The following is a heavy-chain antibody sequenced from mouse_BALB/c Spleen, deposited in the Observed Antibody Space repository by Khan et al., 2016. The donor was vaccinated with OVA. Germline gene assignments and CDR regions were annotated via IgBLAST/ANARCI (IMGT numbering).Heavy chain of an antibody. CDR1: GYSIASDYA. Sequence: EVQLQESGPGLVKPSQSLSLTCTVTGYSIASDYAWNWIRQFPGNKLEWMGFISYSGNTNYNPSLKSRISITRDTSKNQFFLQLNSVTSEDTATYYCARVYGGDVDYWGKGTTLTVSS. CDR2: ISYSGNT. V-gene: IGHV3-2*02. D-gene: IGHD1-1*01. J-gene: IGHJ2*01. CDR3: ARVYGGDVDY.